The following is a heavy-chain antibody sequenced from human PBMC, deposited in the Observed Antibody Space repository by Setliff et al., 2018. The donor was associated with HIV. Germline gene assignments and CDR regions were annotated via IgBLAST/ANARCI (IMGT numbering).Heavy chain of an antibody. V-gene: IGHV3-30*02. CDR3: AKESPRAGYSVFDY. J-gene: IGHJ4*02. Sequence: GGSLRLSCAASGFTFSSYGMHWVRQAPGKGLEWVAFIWYDGSNKEYADSVKGRFTISRDNSKNTLYLQMNSLRAEDTAVYYCAKESPRAGYSVFDYWGQGTLVTVPS. CDR1: GFTFSSYG. CDR2: IWYDGSNK. D-gene: IGHD5-18*01.